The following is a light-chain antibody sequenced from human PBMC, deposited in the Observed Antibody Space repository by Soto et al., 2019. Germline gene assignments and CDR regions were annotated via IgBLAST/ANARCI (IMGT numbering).Light chain of an antibody. CDR3: QQYGSSGT. Sequence: EIILTHSPDTLSLSPGERATLSCRSSQTVSSNYLAWCQQRPGQAPRLLIYGASTRAAGIPDRISGSGSGTDFALTINRLEAEDFAVYYCQQYGSSGTFGQGTKVDIK. CDR1: QTVSSNY. V-gene: IGKV3-20*01. CDR2: GAS. J-gene: IGKJ1*01.